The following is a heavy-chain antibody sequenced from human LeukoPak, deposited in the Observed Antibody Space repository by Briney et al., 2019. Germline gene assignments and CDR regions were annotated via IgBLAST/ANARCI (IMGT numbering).Heavy chain of an antibody. V-gene: IGHV4-38-2*01. CDR3: ARQYYYDSSGYYYVGAFDI. D-gene: IGHD3-22*01. J-gene: IGHJ3*02. Sequence: PSETLSLTCAVSGYSISSGYYWGWIRQPPGKGLEWIGSIYHSGSTYYNPSLKSRVTISVDTSKNQFSLKLSSVTAADTAVYYCARQYYYDSSGYYYVGAFDIWGQGTMVTVSS. CDR1: GYSISSGYY. CDR2: IYHSGST.